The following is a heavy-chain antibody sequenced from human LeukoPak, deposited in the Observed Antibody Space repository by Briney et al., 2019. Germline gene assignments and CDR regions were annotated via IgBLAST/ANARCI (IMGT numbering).Heavy chain of an antibody. Sequence: SVKVSCKASGGTFSSYAISWVRQAPGQGLEWMGGIIPIFGTANYAQKFQGRVTITADESTSTAYMELSSLRSEGTAVYYCAREGLEIVAGGAFDIWGQGTMVTVSS. CDR1: GGTFSSYA. V-gene: IGHV1-69*13. CDR2: IIPIFGTA. D-gene: IGHD3-22*01. J-gene: IGHJ3*02. CDR3: AREGLEIVAGGAFDI.